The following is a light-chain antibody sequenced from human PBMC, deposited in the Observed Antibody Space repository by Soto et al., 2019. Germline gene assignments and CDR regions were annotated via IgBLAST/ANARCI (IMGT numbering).Light chain of an antibody. CDR2: WAS. CDR1: QSVLYSSNNKNY. Sequence: DIVMTQSPDSLAVSLGERATINCKSSQSVLYSSNNKNYLAWYQQKPGQPPKLLIYWASTRESGVSDRFSGSGSGTDFTLTINSLQAEDVAVYYCQQYYSAPITFGQGTRLEIK. J-gene: IGKJ5*01. V-gene: IGKV4-1*01. CDR3: QQYYSAPIT.